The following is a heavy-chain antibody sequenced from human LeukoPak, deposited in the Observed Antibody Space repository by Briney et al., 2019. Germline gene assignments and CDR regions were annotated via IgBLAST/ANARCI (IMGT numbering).Heavy chain of an antibody. D-gene: IGHD3-22*01. J-gene: IGHJ4*02. V-gene: IGHV4-61*01. Sequence: PSETLSLTCTVSGGSVSSDNYYWSWIRQPPGKGLEWIGYIYYSGSTNYNPSLKSRVTISVDTSKNQFSLKLSSVTAADTAVYYCARRNYDSSGYHLYYFDSWGQGTLVTVSS. CDR2: IYYSGST. CDR1: GGSVSSDNYY. CDR3: ARRNYDSSGYHLYYFDS.